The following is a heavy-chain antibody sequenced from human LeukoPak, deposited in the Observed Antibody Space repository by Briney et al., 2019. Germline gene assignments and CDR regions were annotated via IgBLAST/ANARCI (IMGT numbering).Heavy chain of an antibody. J-gene: IGHJ5*02. V-gene: IGHV4-39*01. Sequence: PSQTLSLTCTVSGGSISSSSYYWGWIRQPPGKGLEWIGSIYYSGSTYYNPSLKSRVTISVDTSKNQFSLKLSSVTAADTAVYYCASQDRITYGLKWFDPWGQGTLVTVSS. D-gene: IGHD3-16*01. CDR2: IYYSGST. CDR1: GGSISSSSYY. CDR3: ASQDRITYGLKWFDP.